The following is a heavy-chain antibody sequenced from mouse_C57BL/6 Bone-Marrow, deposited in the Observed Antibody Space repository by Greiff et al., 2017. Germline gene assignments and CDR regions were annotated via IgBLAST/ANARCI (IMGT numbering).Heavy chain of an antibody. V-gene: IGHV1-19*01. D-gene: IGHD1-1*01. Sequence: EVMLVESGPVLVKPGASVKMSCKASGYTFTDYYMNWVKQSHGKSLEWIGVINPYNGGTSYNQKFKGKATLTVDKSSSTAYMELNSLTSEDSAVYYCARVTTVVAPFAYWGQGTLVTVSA. CDR1: GYTFTDYY. CDR3: ARVTTVVAPFAY. CDR2: INPYNGGT. J-gene: IGHJ3*01.